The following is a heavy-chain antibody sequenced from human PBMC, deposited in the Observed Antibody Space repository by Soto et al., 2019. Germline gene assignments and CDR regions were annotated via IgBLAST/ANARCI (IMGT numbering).Heavy chain of an antibody. V-gene: IGHV2-5*02. J-gene: IGHJ4*02. CDR1: GFSLNTRGLG. Sequence: QITLKESGPTLVKPTQTLTLTCTFSGFSLNTRGLGLGWIRPPPGKALEWLALIYWDDDEGYSPSLRSRLTITKDTSKNQVVLTMTNMDTVDSATYYCAHRPRGYSYHFDYCGQGNLVTVSS. CDR3: AHRPRGYSYHFDY. D-gene: IGHD5-18*01. CDR2: IYWDDDE.